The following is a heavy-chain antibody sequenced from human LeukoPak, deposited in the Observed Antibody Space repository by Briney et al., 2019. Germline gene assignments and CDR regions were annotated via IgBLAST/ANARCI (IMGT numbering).Heavy chain of an antibody. V-gene: IGHV3-33*01. D-gene: IGHD4-23*01. CDR1: GFTFSSYG. CDR3: ARGGSAVYGGNSYYFDY. J-gene: IGHJ4*01. CDR2: IWYDGSNK. Sequence: PWRSLRLSCAASGFTFSSYGMHWVRQAPRKGPEWVAVIWYDGSNKYYADSVKGRFIISRDNSKNTLYLQMNSLRAEDTAVYYCARGGSAVYGGNSYYFDYWGHGTLVPVSS.